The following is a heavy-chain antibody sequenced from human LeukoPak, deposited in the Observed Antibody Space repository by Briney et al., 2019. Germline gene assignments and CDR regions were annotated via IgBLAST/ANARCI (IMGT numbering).Heavy chain of an antibody. J-gene: IGHJ4*02. CDR3: AGKFVY. V-gene: IGHV3-48*01. CDR1: GFTFSDYS. CDR2: ISSRNSPI. Sequence: EGSLRLSCAASGFTFSDYSMNWVRQAPGKGLEWVSYISSRNSPIYYADSVKGRFTISRDNAKNSLYLQMNSLGAEDTAVYYCAGKFVYWGQGTLVTVSS.